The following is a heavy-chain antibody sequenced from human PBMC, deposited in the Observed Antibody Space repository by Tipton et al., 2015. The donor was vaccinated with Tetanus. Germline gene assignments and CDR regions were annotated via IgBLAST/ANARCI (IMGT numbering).Heavy chain of an antibody. CDR3: ARSDYYYGMDV. V-gene: IGHV4-39*01. J-gene: IGHJ6*02. CDR2: IYYSGST. Sequence: GLVKPSETLSLTCTVSGGSISSSSYYWGWIRQPPGKGLEWIGSIYYSGSTYYNPSLKSRVTISVDTSKNQFSLKLSSVTAADTAVYYCARSDYYYGMDVWGQGTTVTVSS. CDR1: GGSISSSSYY.